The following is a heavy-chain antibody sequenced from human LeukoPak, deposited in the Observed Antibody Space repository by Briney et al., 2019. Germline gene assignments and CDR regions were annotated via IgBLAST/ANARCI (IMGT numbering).Heavy chain of an antibody. CDR1: GVSMNNHY. CDR2: IYYTGST. Sequence: PSETLSLTCTVSGVSMNNHYWSWVRQAPGKGLEWVGYIYYTGSTNYTPSLKSRVTISIDTSKNQFSLKLSSPTAADTAVYYCARLVASTNYYTDVWGKGTTVTVSS. CDR3: ARLVASTNYYTDV. J-gene: IGHJ6*03. D-gene: IGHD2-21*01. V-gene: IGHV4-59*11.